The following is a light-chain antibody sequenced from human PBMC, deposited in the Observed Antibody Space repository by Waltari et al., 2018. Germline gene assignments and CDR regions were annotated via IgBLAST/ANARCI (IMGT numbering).Light chain of an antibody. CDR2: DAS. CDR3: QQRKYWPPLT. J-gene: IGKJ4*01. Sequence: VLTQSPATLSLSPGERATLSCRASQSVTSYLAWYQQKPGQAPRLLIYDASNRATGIPARFSGSGSGTDFTLTISSLEPEDFAVYYCQQRKYWPPLTFGGGTKVEIK. V-gene: IGKV3-11*01. CDR1: QSVTSY.